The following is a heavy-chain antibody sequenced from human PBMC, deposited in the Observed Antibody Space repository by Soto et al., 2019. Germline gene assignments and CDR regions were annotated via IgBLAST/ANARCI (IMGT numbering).Heavy chain of an antibody. CDR2: ISYDGSNK. CDR3: AKEVSRLRSPLDY. Sequence: RRLSCAASGFTFSSYGMHWVRQAPGKGLEWVAVISYDGSNKYYADSVKGRFTISRDNSKNTLYLQMNSLRAEDTAVYYCAKEVSRLRSPLDYWGQGTLVTVSS. D-gene: IGHD5-12*01. CDR1: GFTFSSYG. J-gene: IGHJ4*02. V-gene: IGHV3-30*18.